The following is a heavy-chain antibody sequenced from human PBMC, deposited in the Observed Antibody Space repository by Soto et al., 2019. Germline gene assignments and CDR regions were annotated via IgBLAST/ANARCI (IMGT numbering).Heavy chain of an antibody. Sequence: GGSLRLSCAASGFTFSDYYMSWIRQAPGKGLEWVSYISSSGSTIYYADSVKGRFTISRDNAKTSLYLKMNSLRAEDTAVYYCARGPYDYVWGSDPPHFDYWGQGTLVTVSS. J-gene: IGHJ4*02. CDR1: GFTFSDYY. CDR3: ARGPYDYVWGSDPPHFDY. V-gene: IGHV3-11*01. D-gene: IGHD3-16*02. CDR2: ISSSGSTI.